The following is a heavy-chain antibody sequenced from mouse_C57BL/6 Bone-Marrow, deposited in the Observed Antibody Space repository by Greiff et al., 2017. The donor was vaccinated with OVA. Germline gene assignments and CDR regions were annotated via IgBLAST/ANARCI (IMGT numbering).Heavy chain of an antibody. D-gene: IGHD1-1*01. CDR2: IYPGDGDT. J-gene: IGHJ1*03. V-gene: IGHV1-82*01. CDR3: ARCAYYGSRKWYFDV. CDR1: GYAFSSSW. Sequence: VQLQQSGPELVKPGASVKISCKASGYAFSSSWMNWVKQRPGKGLEWIGRIYPGDGDTNYNGKFKGKATLTADKSSSTAYMQHRRLTSEDSAVYFCARCAYYGSRKWYFDVWGTGTTVTVSS.